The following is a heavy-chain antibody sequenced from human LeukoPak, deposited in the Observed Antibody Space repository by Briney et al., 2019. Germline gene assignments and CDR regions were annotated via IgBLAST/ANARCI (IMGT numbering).Heavy chain of an antibody. J-gene: IGHJ4*02. Sequence: ASLRLSCAASGLTVSSNYMTWVRQAPGKGLEWVPVIYSGGSTYYADSVKGRFTISRDNSKNTLYLQMSSLRAEDTAVYYCARLDYDFWSGYSRYYFDYWGQGTLVTVSS. V-gene: IGHV3-53*01. CDR3: ARLDYDFWSGYSRYYFDY. CDR2: IYSGGST. CDR1: GLTVSSNY. D-gene: IGHD3-3*01.